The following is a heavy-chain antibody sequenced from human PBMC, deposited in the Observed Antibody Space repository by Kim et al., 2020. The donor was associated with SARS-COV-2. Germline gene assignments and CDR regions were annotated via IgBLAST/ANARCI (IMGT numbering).Heavy chain of an antibody. D-gene: IGHD6-13*01. CDR1: GYTFTSYY. V-gene: IGHV1-46*01. Sequence: ASVKVSCKASGYTFTSYYMHWVRQAPGQGLEWMGIINPSGGSTSYAQKFQGRVTMTRDTSTSTVYMELSSLRSEDTAVYYCARAGYSSSWDPYYYYYGMDVWGQGTTVTVSS. J-gene: IGHJ6*02. CDR3: ARAGYSSSWDPYYYYYGMDV. CDR2: INPSGGST.